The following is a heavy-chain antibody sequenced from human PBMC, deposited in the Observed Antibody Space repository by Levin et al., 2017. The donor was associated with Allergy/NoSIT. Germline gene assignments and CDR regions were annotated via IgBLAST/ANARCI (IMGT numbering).Heavy chain of an antibody. CDR2: FDPEDGET. CDR1: GYTLTELS. Sequence: GESLKISCKVSGYTLTELSMHWVRQAPGKGLEWMGGFDPEDGETIYAQKFQGRVTMTEDTSTDTAYMELSSLRSEDTAVYYCATSTKYYYGMDVWGQGTTVTVSS. CDR3: ATSTKYYYGMDV. V-gene: IGHV1-24*01. D-gene: IGHD2-8*01. J-gene: IGHJ6*02.